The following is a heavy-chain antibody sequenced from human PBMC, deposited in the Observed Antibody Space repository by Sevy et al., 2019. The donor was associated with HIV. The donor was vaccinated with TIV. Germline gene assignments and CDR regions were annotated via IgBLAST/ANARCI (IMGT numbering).Heavy chain of an antibody. D-gene: IGHD1-1*01. V-gene: IGHV3-11*06. J-gene: IGHJ4*02. CDR1: GFSFSDYY. Sequence: GGSLRLSCAVSGFSFSDYYMSWIRQAPGKGLEWVSDISSRSSYIKYADSVKGRFTISRDNAKNSLSLQMNSLRADDTAVYYGARERNTYGQGYFDYWGQGTLVTVSS. CDR2: ISSRSSYI. CDR3: ARERNTYGQGYFDY.